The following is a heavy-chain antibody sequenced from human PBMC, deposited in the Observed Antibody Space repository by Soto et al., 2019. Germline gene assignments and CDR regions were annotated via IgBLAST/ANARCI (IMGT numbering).Heavy chain of an antibody. D-gene: IGHD1-1*01. CDR1: GFTFIRHA. J-gene: IGHJ4*02. CDR3: ASRYPPDY. V-gene: IGHV3-30*04. CDR2: ISYDGTNK. Sequence: PGGSLRLSCAASGFTFIRHAMNWVRQAPGKGLEWVAVISYDGTNKYYADSVKGRFTINRDNSKNTRYLPMNSLSTEDTAVYYGASRYPPDYWGQGTLVTVSS.